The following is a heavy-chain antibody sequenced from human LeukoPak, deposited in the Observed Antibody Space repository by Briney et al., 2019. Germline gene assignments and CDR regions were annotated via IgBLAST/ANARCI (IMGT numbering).Heavy chain of an antibody. CDR3: ARDRPRDPGFDY. Sequence: ASVKVSCKASGGTFSSYAISWVRQAPGQGLEWMGGIIPIFGTANYAQKFQGRVTITADESTSTAYMELSSLRSEDTAVYYCARDRPRDPGFDYWGQGTLVTVSS. J-gene: IGHJ4*02. CDR2: IIPIFGTA. V-gene: IGHV1-69*13. CDR1: GGTFSSYA.